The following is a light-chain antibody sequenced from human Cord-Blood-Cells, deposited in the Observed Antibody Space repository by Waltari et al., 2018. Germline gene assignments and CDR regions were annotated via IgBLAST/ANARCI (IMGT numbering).Light chain of an antibody. V-gene: IGKV1-39*01. CDR1: QSISSY. J-gene: IGKJ1*01. Sequence: DIQMTQSLSSLSASVGDRVTITCRPSQSISSYLNWSQQKTGKAPKLLIYAASSLQSGVPSSFSGSGSGTDFTLTISSLQPEDFATYYCQHSYSTPWTFGQGTKVEIK. CDR2: AAS. CDR3: QHSYSTPWT.